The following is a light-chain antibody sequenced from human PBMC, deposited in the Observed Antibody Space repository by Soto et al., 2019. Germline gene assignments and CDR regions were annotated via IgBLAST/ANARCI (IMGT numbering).Light chain of an antibody. Sequence: DIQMTHSPSTLSASVGDRASITCGASQSISNWLAWYQQKPGKAPKLLIYDASSLESGVPSRFSGSGSGTDFTLTISSLQAEDFATYYCQQTRSYPSTFGQGTQLDIK. CDR3: QQTRSYPST. J-gene: IGKJ1*01. V-gene: IGKV1-5*01. CDR2: DAS. CDR1: QSISNW.